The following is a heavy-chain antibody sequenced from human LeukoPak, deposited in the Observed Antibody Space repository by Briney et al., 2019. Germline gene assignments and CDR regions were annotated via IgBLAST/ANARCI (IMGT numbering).Heavy chain of an antibody. CDR2: IYPADSDI. V-gene: IGHV5-51*01. J-gene: IGHJ5*02. CDR1: GYSINNYW. CDR3: ARQEYCSGGSCYTWFDP. Sequence: GESLKISCKGSGYSINNYWIGWVCQMPGKGLEWMGIIYPADSDIRYSPSFQGQVTISADKSISTAYLQWSSLKASDTAIYYCARQEYCSGGSCYTWFDPWGQGTLVIVSS. D-gene: IGHD2-15*01.